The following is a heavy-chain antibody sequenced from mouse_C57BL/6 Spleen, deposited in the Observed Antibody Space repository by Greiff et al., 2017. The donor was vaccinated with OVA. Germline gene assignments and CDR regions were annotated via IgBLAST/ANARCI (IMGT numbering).Heavy chain of an antibody. J-gene: IGHJ1*03. D-gene: IGHD1-1*01. CDR3: LHYYGCSYWYFDV. CDR2: IDPSDSYT. CDR1: GYTFTSYW. Sequence: QVQLQQPGAELVKPGASVKLSCKASGYTFTSYWMQWVKQRPGQGLEWIGEIDPSDSYTNYNQKFKGKATLTVDTSSSTAYMQLSSLTSEDSAVYYCLHYYGCSYWYFDVWGTGTTVTVSS. V-gene: IGHV1-50*01.